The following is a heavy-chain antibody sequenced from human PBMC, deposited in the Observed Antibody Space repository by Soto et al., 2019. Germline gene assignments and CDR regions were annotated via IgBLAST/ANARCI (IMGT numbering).Heavy chain of an antibody. D-gene: IGHD2-21*02. CDR3: ARDLWGYCGTDCYPLDV. Sequence: SETLSLTCTVSGGSISSYYWSWIRQPPGKGLEWIGYIYYSGTTSYNPSLNSRVTISVDTSKNQFSLKLNAVTAADTAVYYCARDLWGYCGTDCYPLDVWGQGTTVTVSS. V-gene: IGHV4-59*01. J-gene: IGHJ6*02. CDR1: GGSISSYY. CDR2: IYYSGTT.